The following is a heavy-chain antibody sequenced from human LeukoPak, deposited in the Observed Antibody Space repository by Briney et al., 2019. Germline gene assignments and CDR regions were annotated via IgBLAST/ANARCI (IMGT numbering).Heavy chain of an antibody. Sequence: PGGSLRLSCAASGFTFSDYYMSWIRQAPGKGLEWVSYISSSGSTIYYADSVKGRFTISRDNAKNSLYLQMNSLRAEDTAVYYCARVSVLRRNYYYGMDVWGQGTTVTVSS. CDR2: ISSSGSTI. J-gene: IGHJ6*02. CDR1: GFTFSDYY. V-gene: IGHV3-11*01. CDR3: ARVSVLRRNYYYGMDV.